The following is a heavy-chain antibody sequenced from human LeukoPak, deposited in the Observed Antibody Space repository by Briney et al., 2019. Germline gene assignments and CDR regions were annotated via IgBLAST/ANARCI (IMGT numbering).Heavy chain of an antibody. D-gene: IGHD6-13*01. V-gene: IGHV3-7*01. J-gene: IGHJ5*02. CDR1: GFTFANSW. Sequence: PGGSLRLSCAASGFTFANSWMAWVRQAPGKGPEWVANIKEDGSEKYYVDSVKGRFTISRDNAENSLYLQMNSLRAEDTAVYYCARRRTAVNNCFDPWGQGTLVTVSS. CDR3: ARRRTAVNNCFDP. CDR2: IKEDGSEK.